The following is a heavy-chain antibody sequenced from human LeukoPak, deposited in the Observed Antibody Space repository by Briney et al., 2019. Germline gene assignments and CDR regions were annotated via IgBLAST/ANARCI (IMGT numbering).Heavy chain of an antibody. V-gene: IGHV3-21*01. D-gene: IGHD3-22*01. CDR1: GFTVSSNY. J-gene: IGHJ4*02. CDR3: ARGVGNYRYYFDS. CDR2: VSSSGAYI. Sequence: KPGGSLRLSCAASGFTVSSNYMSWVRQAPGKGLEWVASVSSSGAYIYYADLMEGRFTISRDNAKNSLILQMNSLRAEDTAVYYCARGVGNYRYYFDSWGQGTLVTVSS.